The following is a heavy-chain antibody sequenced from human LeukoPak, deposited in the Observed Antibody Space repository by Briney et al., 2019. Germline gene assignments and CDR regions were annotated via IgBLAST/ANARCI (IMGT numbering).Heavy chain of an antibody. Sequence: GGSLRLSCAASGFTFSSYSMNWVRQAPGKGLEWVSSISSSSAYIYYADSVKGRFTISRDNAKNSLYLQMNSLRAEDTAVYYCSREVACSGGSCYSRFFDYWGQGTLVTV. CDR3: SREVACSGGSCYSRFFDY. CDR1: GFTFSSYS. D-gene: IGHD2-15*01. J-gene: IGHJ4*02. CDR2: ISSSSAYI. V-gene: IGHV3-21*01.